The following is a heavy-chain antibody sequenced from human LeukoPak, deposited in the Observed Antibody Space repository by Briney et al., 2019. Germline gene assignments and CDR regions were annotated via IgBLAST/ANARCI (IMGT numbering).Heavy chain of an antibody. CDR3: VSDRSDGGYAESNGYPTFDL. J-gene: IGHJ2*01. D-gene: IGHD5-24*01. Sequence: ASVKVSCKVSGYALSESSIHWVRQTPGEGFEWMGGFDPEYVETTYAQKFRGRVTMTEDTSTDTAYMELINLRSDDTAVYYCVSDRSDGGYAESNGYPTFDLWGRGTLVTASS. V-gene: IGHV1-24*01. CDR2: FDPEYVET. CDR1: GYALSESS.